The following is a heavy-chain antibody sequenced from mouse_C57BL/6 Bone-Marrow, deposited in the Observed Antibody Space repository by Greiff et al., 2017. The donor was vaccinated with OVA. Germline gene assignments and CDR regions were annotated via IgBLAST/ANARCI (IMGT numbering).Heavy chain of an antibody. CDR3: ARGIYYEYDGGYFDV. CDR1: GYSITSGYY. D-gene: IGHD2-4*01. V-gene: IGHV3-6*01. Sequence: VQLKESGPGLVKPSQSLSLTCSVTGYSITSGYYWNWIRQFPGNKLEWMGYISYDGSNNYNPSLKNRISITRDTSKNQFFLKLNSVTTEDTATYYCARGIYYEYDGGYFDVWGTGTTVTVSS. J-gene: IGHJ1*03. CDR2: ISYDGSN.